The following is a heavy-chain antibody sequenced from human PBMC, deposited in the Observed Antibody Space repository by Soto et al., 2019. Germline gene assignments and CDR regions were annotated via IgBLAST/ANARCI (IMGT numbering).Heavy chain of an antibody. Sequence: SETLSLTCTVSDGSISSYYWSWIRQPPGKGLEWIGYIYYSGSTNYNPSLKSRVTISVDTSKNQFSLKLSSVTAADSALYYCAGWLQFYGAIDSWGQGTLVTVSS. CDR2: IYYSGST. CDR1: DGSISSYY. J-gene: IGHJ4*02. CDR3: AGWLQFYGAIDS. V-gene: IGHV4-59*08. D-gene: IGHD5-12*01.